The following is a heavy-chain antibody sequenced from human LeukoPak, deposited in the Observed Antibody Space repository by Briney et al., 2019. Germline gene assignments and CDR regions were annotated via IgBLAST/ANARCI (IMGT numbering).Heavy chain of an antibody. CDR2: ISSSSSYI. CDR3: ARDEVGAYDAFDI. V-gene: IGHV3-21*01. J-gene: IGHJ3*02. Sequence: GGSLRLSCAASGFTFSSYSMNWVRQAPGKGLKWVSSISSSSSYIYYADSVKGRFTISRDNAKNSLYLQMNSLRAEDTAVYYCARDEVGAYDAFDIWGQGTMVTVSS. D-gene: IGHD1-26*01. CDR1: GFTFSSYS.